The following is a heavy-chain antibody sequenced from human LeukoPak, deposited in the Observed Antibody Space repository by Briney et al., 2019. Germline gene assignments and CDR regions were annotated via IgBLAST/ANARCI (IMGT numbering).Heavy chain of an antibody. V-gene: IGHV1-69*04. Sequence: GSSVKVSCKASGDTFSSYAINWVRQAPGQGPEWMGRITPFLGIANYPQRFQGRVMITADESTTTAYMELSSLRSEDTAVYYCAREACREMGLMWPRLGGQDCRYDHWGQGTLVTVSS. D-gene: IGHD3-16*01. CDR3: AREACREMGLMWPRLGGQDCRYDH. CDR1: GDTFSSYA. CDR2: ITPFLGIA. J-gene: IGHJ4*02.